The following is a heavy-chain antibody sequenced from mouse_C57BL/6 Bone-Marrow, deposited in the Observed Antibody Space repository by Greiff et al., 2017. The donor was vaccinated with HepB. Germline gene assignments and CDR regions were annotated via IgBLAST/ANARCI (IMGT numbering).Heavy chain of an antibody. J-gene: IGHJ4*01. D-gene: IGHD1-1*01. Sequence: QVQLQQSGAELVKPGASVKISCKASGYAFSSYWMNWVKQRPGKGLEWIGQIYPGDGDTNYNGKFKDKATLTADKSSSTAYMELRSLTSEDSAVYYCTRRGNYGSFYAMDYWGQGTSVTVSS. CDR2: IYPGDGDT. CDR1: GYAFSSYW. V-gene: IGHV1-80*01. CDR3: TRRGNYGSFYAMDY.